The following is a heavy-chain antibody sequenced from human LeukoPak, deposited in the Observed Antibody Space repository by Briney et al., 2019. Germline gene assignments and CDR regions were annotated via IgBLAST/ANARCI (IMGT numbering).Heavy chain of an antibody. V-gene: IGHV4-39*07. CDR3: ASQGLRASPINDC. Sequence: SETLSLTCTVSGGSISSGGYYWSWIRQLPGKGLEWIGEINHSGSTNYNPSLKSRVTISVDTSKNQFSLKLSSVTAADTAVYYCASQGLRASPINDCWGQGTLVTVSS. J-gene: IGHJ4*02. CDR2: INHSGST. D-gene: IGHD4-17*01. CDR1: GGSISSGGYY.